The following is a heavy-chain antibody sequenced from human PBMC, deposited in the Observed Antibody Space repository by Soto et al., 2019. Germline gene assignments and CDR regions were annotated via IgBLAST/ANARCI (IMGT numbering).Heavy chain of an antibody. CDR1: GYTFTSYG. CDR3: GRVEGYWSSTGCYDIIYYYYYYMDV. J-gene: IGHJ6*03. D-gene: IGHD2-2*01. V-gene: IGHV1-18*01. Sequence: QVQLVQSGAEVKKPGASVKVSCKASGYTFTSYGISWVRQAPGQGLEWMGWINSYNGNTKHAQKLQGRVTMTTDTTTSTAYMELRGLRSDDTAVYYLGRVEGYWSSTGCYDIIYYYYYYMDVWGKGTMVTVSS. CDR2: INSYNGNT.